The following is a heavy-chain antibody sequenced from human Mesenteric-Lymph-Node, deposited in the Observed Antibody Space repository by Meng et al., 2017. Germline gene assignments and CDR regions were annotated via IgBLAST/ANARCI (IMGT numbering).Heavy chain of an antibody. CDR3: ARERSRNDVGYFDY. D-gene: IGHD1-1*01. V-gene: IGHV4-31*01. Sequence: QGRLQESGPGLVEPSQTLSLTCTVSGGSISSGDYYWSWIRQPPGKGLEWIGYIYYSGSTYYNPSLKSLVTISVDTSKNQFSLKLSSVTAADTAVYYCARERSRNDVGYFDYWGRGNLVTVSS. CDR1: GGSISSGDYY. J-gene: IGHJ4*02. CDR2: IYYSGST.